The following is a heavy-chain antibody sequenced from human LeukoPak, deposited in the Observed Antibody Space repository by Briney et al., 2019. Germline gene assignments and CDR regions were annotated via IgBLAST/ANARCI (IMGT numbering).Heavy chain of an antibody. CDR3: ARAPGTMIVVDY. Sequence: GGSLRLSCAASGFTVSSNYMSWVRQAPGKGLEWVSVIYSGGSTHYADSVKGRFTISRDNSKNTLYLQMNSLRPDDTAVYYCARAPGTMIVVDYWGQGTLVTVSS. CDR2: IYSGGST. D-gene: IGHD3-22*01. J-gene: IGHJ4*02. V-gene: IGHV3-66*02. CDR1: GFTVSSNY.